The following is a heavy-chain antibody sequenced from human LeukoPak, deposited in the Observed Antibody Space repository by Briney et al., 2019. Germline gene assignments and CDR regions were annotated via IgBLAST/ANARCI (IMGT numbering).Heavy chain of an antibody. CDR1: GFTVSSNH. CDR3: ARSSYYYGFDY. J-gene: IGHJ4*02. Sequence: GGSLRLSCAASGFTVSSNHMSWVRQAPGKGLEWVSVIYSGGSTYYADSVKGRFTISRDNSKNTLYLQMNSLRAEDTAVYYCARSSYYYGFDYWGQGTLVAVSS. V-gene: IGHV3-53*01. CDR2: IYSGGST. D-gene: IGHD3-10*01.